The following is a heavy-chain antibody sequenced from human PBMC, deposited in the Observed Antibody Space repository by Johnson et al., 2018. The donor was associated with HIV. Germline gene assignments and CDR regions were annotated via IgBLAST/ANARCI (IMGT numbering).Heavy chain of an antibody. CDR2: ITWAGDSP. V-gene: IGHV3-43D*03. CDR3: ARDRLYSSGWYGTDAFDI. CDR1: GFTFDDYA. Sequence: VQPVESGGVVVQPGASLRLSSAASGFTFDDYAMPWVRPAPGQGLAWVSLITWAGDSPFYADSVKGRLPISKDISKNTLYLQMNSLRAEDTAVYYCARDRLYSSGWYGTDAFDIWGHGTMVTVSS. D-gene: IGHD6-19*01. J-gene: IGHJ3*02.